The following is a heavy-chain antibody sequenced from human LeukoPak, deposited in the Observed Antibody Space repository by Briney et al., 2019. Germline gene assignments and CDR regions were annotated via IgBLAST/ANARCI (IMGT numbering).Heavy chain of an antibody. D-gene: IGHD4/OR15-4a*01. J-gene: IGHJ4*02. CDR2: IRSKANNYGT. V-gene: IGHV3-73*01. Sequence: GGSLTLSCAASGFTFSCSGMHWVRQASGKGLEWVGRIRSKANNYGTAYAASVKGRFTISRDDSKNTAYLQMNSLKTEDTAVYYCSRQPPDYGGSDHWGQGTLVTVSS. CDR3: SRQPPDYGGSDH. CDR1: GFTFSCSG.